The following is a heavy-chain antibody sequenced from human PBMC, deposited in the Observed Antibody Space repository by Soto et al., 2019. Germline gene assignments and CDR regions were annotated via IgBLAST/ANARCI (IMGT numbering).Heavy chain of an antibody. CDR2: VNAGNGYT. CDR1: GYTFTSNA. CDR3: ARGAHTYGYVFDY. J-gene: IGHJ4*02. V-gene: IGHV1-3*01. D-gene: IGHD5-18*01. Sequence: QVHLVQSGAEVKKPGASVKVSCRSSGYTFTSNAIHWVRQAPGQSLEWMGWVNAGNGYTKYLQNFQGRVTISSETSASTAYMELNSLRSEDTAVYYCARGAHTYGYVFDYWGQGTLVTVSS.